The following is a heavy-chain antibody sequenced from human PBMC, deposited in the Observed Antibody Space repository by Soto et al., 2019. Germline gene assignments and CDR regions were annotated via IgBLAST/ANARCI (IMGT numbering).Heavy chain of an antibody. CDR3: AKDLGYYYGSGSYYNGAYYYYGMDV. CDR1: GFTFSSYG. Sequence: GGSLRLSCAASGFTFSSYGMHWVRQAPGKGLEWVAVISYDGSNKYYADSVKGRFTISRDNSKNTLYLQMNSLRAEDTAVYYCAKDLGYYYGSGSYYNGAYYYYGMDVWGQGTTVTVSS. D-gene: IGHD3-10*01. CDR2: ISYDGSNK. V-gene: IGHV3-30*18. J-gene: IGHJ6*02.